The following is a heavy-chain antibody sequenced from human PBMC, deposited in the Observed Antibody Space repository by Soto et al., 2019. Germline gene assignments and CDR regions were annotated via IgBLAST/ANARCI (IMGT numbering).Heavy chain of an antibody. D-gene: IGHD4-17*01. V-gene: IGHV4-39*07. CDR1: GGSISSSSYY. Sequence: SETLSLTCTVSGGSISSSSYYWSWIRQPPGKGLEWIGEINHSGSTNYNPSLKSRVTISVDTSKNQFSLQLSSVTAADTAVYYCARGWPSWATVVRLFQQGGQGTLVTVSS. J-gene: IGHJ1*01. CDR2: INHSGST. CDR3: ARGWPSWATVVRLFQQ.